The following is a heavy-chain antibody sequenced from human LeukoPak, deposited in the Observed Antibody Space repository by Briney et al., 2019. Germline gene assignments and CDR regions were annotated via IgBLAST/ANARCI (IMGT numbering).Heavy chain of an antibody. CDR2: IWFDGSNK. CDR3: VRDREHFTRGSSYFDY. V-gene: IGHV3-33*01. CDR1: GFTFSDYG. Sequence: GGSLRLSCAASGFTFSDYGFLWLRQAPGKGLEWVAVIWFDGSNKYYAESVRGRFTISRDNSKNTLYLQMNSLRAEDTAVYYCVRDREHFTRGSSYFDYWGQGTLVTVSS. J-gene: IGHJ4*02. D-gene: IGHD1-26*01.